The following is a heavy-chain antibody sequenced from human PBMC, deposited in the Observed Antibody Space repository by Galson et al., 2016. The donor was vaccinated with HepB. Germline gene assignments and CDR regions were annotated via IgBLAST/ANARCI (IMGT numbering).Heavy chain of an antibody. V-gene: IGHV3-23*01. CDR3: AKSVLEYDILTGYYRRGADY. CDR2: SGSGGPT. Sequence: SLRLSCAVSGFTFSSYAMSWVRQAPGKGLEWVSSSGSGGPTYYADSVKGRFTISRDNSKNTLFLQMHSLRADDTAVYYCAKSVLEYDILTGYYRRGADYWGQGTLVTVSS. J-gene: IGHJ4*02. D-gene: IGHD3-9*01. CDR1: GFTFSSYA.